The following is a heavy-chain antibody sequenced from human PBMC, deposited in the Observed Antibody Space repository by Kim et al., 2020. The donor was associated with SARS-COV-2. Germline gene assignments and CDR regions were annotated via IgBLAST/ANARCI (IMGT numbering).Heavy chain of an antibody. CDR1: GYTFTSYG. D-gene: IGHD6-19*01. V-gene: IGHV1-18*01. J-gene: IGHJ4*02. CDR3: ARHGSGWQYFDY. Sequence: ASVKVSCKASGYTFTSYGISWVRQAPGQGLEWMGWISGYNGNTNYAQKLQGRVTMTTDTSTSTAYMELRSLRSADTAVYYCARHGSGWQYFDYWDQGTLVTVSS. CDR2: ISGYNGNT.